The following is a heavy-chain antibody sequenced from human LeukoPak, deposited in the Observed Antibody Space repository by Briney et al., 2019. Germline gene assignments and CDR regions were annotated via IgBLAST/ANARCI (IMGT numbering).Heavy chain of an antibody. Sequence: GASVKVSCKASGYTFTSYYMHWVRQAPGQGLEWMGIINPSGGSTSYAQKFQGRVTMTRDTSTSTVYMELSSLRSEDTAVYYCALGVEMATTRTSTGLYYFDYWGQGTLVTVSS. CDR3: ALGVEMATTRTSTGLYYFDY. CDR2: INPSGGST. D-gene: IGHD5-24*01. J-gene: IGHJ4*02. CDR1: GYTFTSYY. V-gene: IGHV1-46*01.